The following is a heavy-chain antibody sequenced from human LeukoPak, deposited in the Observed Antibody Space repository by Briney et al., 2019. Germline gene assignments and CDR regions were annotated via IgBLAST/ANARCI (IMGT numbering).Heavy chain of an antibody. Sequence: SETLSLTCAVYGGSFSGYYWSWIRQPPGKGLEWIGEINHRGSTNYNPSLKSRVTISVDTSKNQFSLKLSSVTAADTAVYYCARGVTIFGVFFDYWGQGTLVTVSS. CDR1: GGSFSGYY. CDR2: INHRGST. J-gene: IGHJ4*02. CDR3: ARGVTIFGVFFDY. V-gene: IGHV4-34*01. D-gene: IGHD3-3*01.